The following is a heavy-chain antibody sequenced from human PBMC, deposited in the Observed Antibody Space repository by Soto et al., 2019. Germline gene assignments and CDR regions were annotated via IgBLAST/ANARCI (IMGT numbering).Heavy chain of an antibody. D-gene: IGHD2-2*01. CDR2: ISGSGGST. J-gene: IGHJ6*02. V-gene: IGHV3-23*01. CDR3: AKDLPHCSSTSCYGYYYYGMDV. Sequence: EVQLLESGGGLGQPGGSLRLSCAASGFTFSSYAMSWVRQAPGKGLEWVSAISGSGGSTYYADSVKGRFTISRDNSKNTLYLQMNSLRAEDTAVYYCAKDLPHCSSTSCYGYYYYGMDVWGQGTTVTVSS. CDR1: GFTFSSYA.